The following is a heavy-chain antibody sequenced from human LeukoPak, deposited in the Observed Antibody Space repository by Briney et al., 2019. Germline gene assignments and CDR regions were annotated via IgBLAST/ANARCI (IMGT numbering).Heavy chain of an antibody. J-gene: IGHJ4*02. D-gene: IGHD3-22*01. CDR2: IIPIFVTA. CDR1: GGTFSSYA. V-gene: IGHV1-69*13. CDR3: ARGRGLYDSSGYYFDY. Sequence: SVKVSCEASGGTFSSYAISWVRQAPGQGLEWMGGIIPIFVTANYAQKFQGRVTITADESTSTAYMELSSLRSEDTAVYYCARGRGLYDSSGYYFDYWGQGTLVTVSS.